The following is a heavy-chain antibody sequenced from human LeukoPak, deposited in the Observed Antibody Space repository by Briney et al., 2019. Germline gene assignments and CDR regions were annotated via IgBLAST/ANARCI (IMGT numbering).Heavy chain of an antibody. V-gene: IGHV1-8*01. CDR2: MNPNSGNT. CDR3: ARALPHRRLMDTTLEQHWFDP. Sequence: ASVKVSCKASGYTFTSYDINWVRQATGQGLEWMGWMNPNSGNTGYAQKFQGRVTMTRNTSISTAYMKLSSLRSEDTAVYYCARALPHRRLMDTTLEQHWFDPWGQGTLVTVSS. CDR1: GYTFTSYD. D-gene: IGHD5-18*01. J-gene: IGHJ5*02.